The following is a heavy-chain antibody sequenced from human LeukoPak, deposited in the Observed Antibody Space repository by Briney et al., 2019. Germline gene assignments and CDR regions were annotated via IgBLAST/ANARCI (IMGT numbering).Heavy chain of an antibody. CDR1: GYTFSGYH. CDR2: IDPNSGDT. Sequence: ASVKVSCKASGYTFSGYHMHWVRQAPGHGVEWMGWIDPNSGDTKYAQNFRGRVTMTRDTSLSTAYMDLSRLRSDDTALYYCARARKTRNIYGDYVFLFDYWGQGTLATVSS. D-gene: IGHD4-17*01. J-gene: IGHJ4*02. V-gene: IGHV1-2*02. CDR3: ARARKTRNIYGDYVFLFDY.